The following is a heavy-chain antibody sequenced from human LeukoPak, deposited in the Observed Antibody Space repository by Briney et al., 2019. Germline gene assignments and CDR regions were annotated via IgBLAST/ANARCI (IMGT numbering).Heavy chain of an antibody. CDR2: IYPGDSDT. Sequence: HGESLKISCKGSGYIFTSYWIGWVRQMPGKGLEWMGIIYPGDSDTRYFPSFQGQVTISADKSISTAYLQWSSLKASDTAMYYCARQMRAPPTPFDYWGQGTLVTVSS. J-gene: IGHJ4*02. D-gene: IGHD6-6*01. CDR1: GYIFTSYW. CDR3: ARQMRAPPTPFDY. V-gene: IGHV5-51*01.